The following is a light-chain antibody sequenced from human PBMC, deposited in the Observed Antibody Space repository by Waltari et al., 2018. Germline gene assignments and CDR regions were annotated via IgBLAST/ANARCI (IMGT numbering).Light chain of an antibody. CDR1: QSISSY. CDR2: DAS. CDR3: QQRSKSFT. J-gene: IGKJ3*01. V-gene: IGKV3-11*01. Sequence: EIVLKQSPATLSLSPGDSATLSCRASQSISSYLAWYQQKPGQAPRLLIYDASTRATGIPARFSGSGSVTVFTLTISSLEPEDFAIYYCQQRSKSFTFGPGTKVDMK.